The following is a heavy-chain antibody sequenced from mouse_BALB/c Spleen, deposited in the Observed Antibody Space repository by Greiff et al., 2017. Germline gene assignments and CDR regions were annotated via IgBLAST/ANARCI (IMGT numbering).Heavy chain of an antibody. J-gene: IGHJ3*01. CDR2: IDPETGGT. V-gene: IGHV1-15*01. Sequence: QVHVKQSGAELVRPGASVTLSCTASGYTFTDYEMHWVKQTPVHGLEWIGAIDPETGGTSYNQKFKGKATLTADKTSSTAYMELRSLTSDDSAVYYCKQCYGYDGAFAYWGQGTLVTVSA. CDR1: GYTFTDYE. CDR3: KQCYGYDGAFAY. D-gene: IGHD2-2*01.